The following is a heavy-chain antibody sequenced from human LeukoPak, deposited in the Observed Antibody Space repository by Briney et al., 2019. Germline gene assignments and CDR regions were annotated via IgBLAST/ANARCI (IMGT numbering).Heavy chain of an antibody. V-gene: IGHV1-18*01. D-gene: IGHD3-10*01. CDR1: GFTFSNYG. J-gene: IGHJ4*02. CDR2: ISAYNGNT. CDR3: ARVVGITMVRGADY. Sequence: ASVKVSCKASGFTFSNYGFTWVRQAPGQGLEWMGWISAYNGNTNYAQRLQGRVTMTTDTSTSTAYMELRSLRSDDTAVYYCARVVGITMVRGADYWGQGTLVTVSS.